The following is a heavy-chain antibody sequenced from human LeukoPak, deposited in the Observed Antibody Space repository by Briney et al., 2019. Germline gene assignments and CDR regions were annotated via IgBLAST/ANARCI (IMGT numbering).Heavy chain of an antibody. V-gene: IGHV3-11*01. CDR3: ASGLQLWYQFDY. Sequence: TGGSLRPSCAASGFTFSDYYMSWIRQAPGRGLEWVSYISSSGSTIYYADSVKGRFTISRDNAKNSLYLQMNSLRAEDTAVYYCASGLQLWYQFDYWGQGTLVTVSS. CDR1: GFTFSDYY. J-gene: IGHJ4*02. CDR2: ISSSGSTI. D-gene: IGHD5-18*01.